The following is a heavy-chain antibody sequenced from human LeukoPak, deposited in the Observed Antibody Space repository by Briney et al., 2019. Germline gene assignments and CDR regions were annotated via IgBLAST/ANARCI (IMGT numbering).Heavy chain of an antibody. V-gene: IGHV4-4*02. Sequence: PSETLSLTCSVSAGSISSSSWWSWVRQSPVKGLEWIGEIYLYGTTNYNPSLKSRVTISVDRSKNQFSLKLSSVTAADTAVYYCAREAPVVPAAAIDYWGQGTLVTVSS. D-gene: IGHD2-2*01. CDR2: IYLYGTT. CDR3: AREAPVVPAAAIDY. J-gene: IGHJ4*02. CDR1: AGSISSSSW.